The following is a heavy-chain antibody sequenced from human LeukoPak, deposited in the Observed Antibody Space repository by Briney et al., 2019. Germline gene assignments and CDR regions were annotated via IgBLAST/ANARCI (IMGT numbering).Heavy chain of an antibody. CDR3: VSSRVATPPYNYGMDV. V-gene: IGHV4-61*02. CDR2: IHSSGFA. J-gene: IGHJ6*02. CDR1: GESISSGNYY. D-gene: IGHD3-3*01. Sequence: SETLSLTCNASGESISSGNYYWTWIRQPAGKGLEWIGRIHSSGFANYNRSLKSRVTISRDTSKNQLSLKVSSVTAADTAVYFCVSSRVATPPYNYGMDVWGQGTTVVVSS.